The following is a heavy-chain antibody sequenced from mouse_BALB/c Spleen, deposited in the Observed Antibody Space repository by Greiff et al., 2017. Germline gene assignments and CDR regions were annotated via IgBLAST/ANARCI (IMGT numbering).Heavy chain of an antibody. V-gene: IGHV3-2*02. Sequence: EVKLQESGPGLVKPSQSLSLTCTVTGYSITSDYAWNWIRQFPGNKLEWMGYISYSGSTSYNPSLKSRISITRDTSKNQFFLQLNSVTTEDTATYYCAREYRFAYWGQGTLVTVSA. CDR1: GYSITSDYA. J-gene: IGHJ3*01. CDR3: AREYRFAY. D-gene: IGHD2-10*02. CDR2: ISYSGST.